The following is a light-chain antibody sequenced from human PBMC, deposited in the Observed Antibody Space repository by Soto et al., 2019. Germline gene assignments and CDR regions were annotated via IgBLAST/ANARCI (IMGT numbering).Light chain of an antibody. V-gene: IGKV1-5*01. CDR2: DAS. CDR3: QQYNSYPYT. Sequence: DIQMTQSPSTLSASVGDRVTITCRASQSISSWLAWYQQKPGKAPKLLIYDASSLESGLPPRFSGSGSGTEFTLTISSLQPDDFATYYCQQYNSYPYTFGQGTKLEIK. J-gene: IGKJ2*01. CDR1: QSISSW.